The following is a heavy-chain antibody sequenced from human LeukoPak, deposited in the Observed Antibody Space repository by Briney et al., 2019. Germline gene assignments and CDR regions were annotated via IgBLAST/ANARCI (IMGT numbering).Heavy chain of an antibody. D-gene: IGHD3-10*01. J-gene: IGHJ6*03. Sequence: PSETLSLTCTVSGGSISSSSYYWGWIRQPPGKGLEWIGSIYYSGSTYYNPSLKSRVTISVDTSKNQFSLKLSSVTAADTAVYYCARDVAHYFGSGVYHMDVWGKGTTVIVSS. V-gene: IGHV4-39*07. CDR1: GGSISSSSYY. CDR3: ARDVAHYFGSGVYHMDV. CDR2: IYYSGST.